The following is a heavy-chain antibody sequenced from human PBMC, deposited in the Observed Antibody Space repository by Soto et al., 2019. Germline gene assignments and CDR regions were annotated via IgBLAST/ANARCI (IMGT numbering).Heavy chain of an antibody. D-gene: IGHD6-6*01. CDR3: ARGSSIAGLYYGMDV. Sequence: PSETLSLTCTVSGGSISSGGYYWTWIRQHPGKGLEWIGYNYYCGITYYNPSLKSRVTISLDTSKNQFSLKLSSVTAADTAVYYCARGSSIAGLYYGMDVWGQGTTVTVSS. V-gene: IGHV4-31*03. CDR1: GGSISSGGYY. J-gene: IGHJ6*02. CDR2: NYYCGIT.